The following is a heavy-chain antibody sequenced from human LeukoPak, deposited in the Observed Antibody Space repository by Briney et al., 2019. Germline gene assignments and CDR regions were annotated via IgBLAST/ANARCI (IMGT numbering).Heavy chain of an antibody. CDR1: GGSISSGDYY. CDR2: IYYSGST. D-gene: IGHD6-13*01. V-gene: IGHV4-30-4*01. J-gene: IGHJ4*02. CDR3: ARMVYSSSLIDY. Sequence: SETLSLTCTVSGGSISSGDYYWSWIRQPPGTGLEWIGYIYYSGSTYYNPSLKSRVTISVDTSKNQFSLKLSSVTAADTAVYYCARMVYSSSLIDYWGQGTLVPVSS.